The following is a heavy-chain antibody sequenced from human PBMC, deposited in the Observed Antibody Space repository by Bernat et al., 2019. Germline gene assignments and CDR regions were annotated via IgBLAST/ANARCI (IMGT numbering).Heavy chain of an antibody. Sequence: EVQLVESGGGLVKPGGSLRLSCAASGFTFSNAWMSWVRPAPGKGLEWVGRIKSKTDGGTTDYAAPVKGRFTISRDDSKNTLYLQMNSLKTEDTAVYYCTTDITVVPRYYYYYYYMDVWGKGTTVTVSS. D-gene: IGHD2-15*01. J-gene: IGHJ6*03. CDR1: GFTFSNAW. CDR2: IKSKTDGGTT. CDR3: TTDITVVPRYYYYYYYMDV. V-gene: IGHV3-15*01.